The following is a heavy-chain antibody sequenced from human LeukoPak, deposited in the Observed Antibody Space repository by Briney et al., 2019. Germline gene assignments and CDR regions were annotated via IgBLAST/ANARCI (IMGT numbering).Heavy chain of an antibody. J-gene: IGHJ4*02. Sequence: GGSLRLSCAASGFTFNNYGMSWVRQAPGKGLEWVSAISGSGGSTFYADSVKGRFTISRDNSKNTLYLQMNSLRAEDTAVYYCARERIGDGYNYAYWGQGTLVTVSS. CDR2: ISGSGGST. D-gene: IGHD5-24*01. V-gene: IGHV3-23*01. CDR1: GFTFNNYG. CDR3: ARERIGDGYNYAY.